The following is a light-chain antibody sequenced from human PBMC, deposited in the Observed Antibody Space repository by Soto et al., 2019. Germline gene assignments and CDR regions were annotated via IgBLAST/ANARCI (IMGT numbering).Light chain of an antibody. V-gene: IGKV1-6*01. CDR2: DAS. Sequence: AIHMTQSPSSLSASVGDTINITCRASQGIRTDLGWYQQKPGKAPVFLISDASDLQSGVSSRFSGRGSGTEFTLTISSLQPEDFATYYCLHDYDYPLTFGPGTKVEMK. J-gene: IGKJ1*01. CDR1: QGIRTD. CDR3: LHDYDYPLT.